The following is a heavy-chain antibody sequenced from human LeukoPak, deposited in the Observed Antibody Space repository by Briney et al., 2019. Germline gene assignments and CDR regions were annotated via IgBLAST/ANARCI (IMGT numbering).Heavy chain of an antibody. CDR1: GYTFSGTGWY. D-gene: IGHD3-10*01. CDR3: ARDGPAQMVDLHY. CDR2: IHPNNGDT. Sequence: GDSVTVSCKASGYTFSGTGWYLYWLRQAPGQGLECMGWIHPNNGDTAYAQKFEGRVAMTRDTSISTAYMELRRLRPDDTAVYFCARDGPAQMVDLHYWGQGTLVTVSS. J-gene: IGHJ4*02. V-gene: IGHV1-2*02.